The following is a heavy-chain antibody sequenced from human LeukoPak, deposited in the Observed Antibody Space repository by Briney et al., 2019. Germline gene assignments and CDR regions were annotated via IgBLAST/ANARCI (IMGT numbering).Heavy chain of an antibody. CDR3: ARVGKSLRDYVWGSYLDY. CDR1: GGSISSSSYY. V-gene: IGHV4-39*07. CDR2: IYYSGST. J-gene: IGHJ4*02. Sequence: SETLSLTCTVSGGSISSSSYYWGWIRQPPGKGLEWIGSIYYSGSTYYNPSLKSRVTISVDTSKNQFSLKLSSVTAADTAVYYCARVGKSLRDYVWGSYLDYWGQGTLVTVSS. D-gene: IGHD3-16*02.